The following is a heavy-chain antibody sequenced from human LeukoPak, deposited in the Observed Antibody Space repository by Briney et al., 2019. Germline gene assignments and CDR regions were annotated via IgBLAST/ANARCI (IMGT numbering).Heavy chain of an antibody. J-gene: IGHJ5*02. D-gene: IGHD6-13*01. CDR2: INHSGST. Sequence: SETLSLTCAVYGGSFSGYYWSWIRQPPGKGLEWIGEINHSGSTNYNPSLKSRVTISVDTSKNQFSLKLSSVTAADTAVYYCARGRIAAARSRGNWFDPWGQGTLVTVSS. CDR3: ARGRIAAARSRGNWFDP. CDR1: GGSFSGYY. V-gene: IGHV4-34*01.